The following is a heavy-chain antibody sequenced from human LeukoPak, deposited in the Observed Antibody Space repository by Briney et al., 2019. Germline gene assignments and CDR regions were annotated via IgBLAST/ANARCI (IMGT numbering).Heavy chain of an antibody. Sequence: PSETLSLTCTVSGGSISSGDYSWSWIRQPPGKGLEWIGYIYYSGSTYYNPSLKSRVTISVDTSKNQFSLKLSSVTAADTAVYYCARDSSGYGDAFDIWGQGTMVTVSS. V-gene: IGHV4-30-4*01. CDR2: IYYSGST. CDR3: ARDSSGYGDAFDI. CDR1: GGSISSGDYS. J-gene: IGHJ3*02. D-gene: IGHD3-22*01.